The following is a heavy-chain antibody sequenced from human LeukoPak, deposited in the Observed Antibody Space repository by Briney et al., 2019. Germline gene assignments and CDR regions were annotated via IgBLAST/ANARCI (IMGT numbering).Heavy chain of an antibody. Sequence: GGSLRLSCAASGFTFSDYYMSWIRQAPGKGLEWVSYISSSGSTIYYADSVKGRFTISRDNAKNSLYLQMNSLRAEDTAVYYCAKDGDQLLRYFDYWGQGTLVTVSS. V-gene: IGHV3-11*01. CDR2: ISSSGSTI. J-gene: IGHJ4*02. CDR3: AKDGDQLLRYFDY. CDR1: GFTFSDYY. D-gene: IGHD2-2*01.